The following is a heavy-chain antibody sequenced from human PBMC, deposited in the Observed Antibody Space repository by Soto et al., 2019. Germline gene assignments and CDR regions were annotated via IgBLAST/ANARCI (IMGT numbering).Heavy chain of an antibody. J-gene: IGHJ5*02. V-gene: IGHV3-30*03. CDR2: ISYDGSNN. CDR1: GFTFSSYG. Sequence: GASLRLSCAASGFTFSSYGMHWVRQAPGKGLEWVAVISYDGSNNYYADSVKGRFTISRDNSKNTLYLQMNSLRAEDTSVYYCALLLWFGESGFGPWGQGTLVTVSS. CDR3: ALLLWFGESGFGP. D-gene: IGHD3-10*01.